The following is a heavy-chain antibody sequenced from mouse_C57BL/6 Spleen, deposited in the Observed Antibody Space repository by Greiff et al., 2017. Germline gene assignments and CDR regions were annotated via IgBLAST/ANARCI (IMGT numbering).Heavy chain of an antibody. Sequence: QVQLKQSGAELVKPGDSVKLSCKASGYTFTDYYINWVQQRPGQGLEWIGWIYPGSGNTKYNEKFKGKATLTVDTATSTAYMQLSSLTSEDSAVYFCARSDYYGSTPCYFDYWGQGTTLTVSS. CDR1: GYTFTDYY. CDR2: IYPGSGNT. CDR3: ARSDYYGSTPCYFDY. J-gene: IGHJ2*01. V-gene: IGHV1-84*01. D-gene: IGHD1-1*01.